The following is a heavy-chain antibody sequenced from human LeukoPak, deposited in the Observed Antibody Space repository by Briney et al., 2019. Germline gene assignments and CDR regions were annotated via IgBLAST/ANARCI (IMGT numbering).Heavy chain of an antibody. V-gene: IGHV3-30*18. CDR2: ISYDGSNK. Sequence: GGSLRLSCAASGFTFSSYGMHWVRQAPGKGLEWVAVISYDGSNKYYADSVKGRFTISRDNSKNTLHLQMNSLRAEDAAVYYCAKEPASGSCFDYWGQGTLVTVSS. CDR1: GFTFSSYG. D-gene: IGHD1-26*01. CDR3: AKEPASGSCFDY. J-gene: IGHJ4*02.